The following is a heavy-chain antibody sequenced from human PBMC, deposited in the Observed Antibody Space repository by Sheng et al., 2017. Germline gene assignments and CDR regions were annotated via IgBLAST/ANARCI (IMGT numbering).Heavy chain of an antibody. D-gene: IGHD4-4*01. CDR2: IYHSGST. J-gene: IGHJ4*02. Sequence: QVQLQESGPGLVKPSETLSLTCAVSGYSISSGYYWGWIRQPPWKGLEWIGSIYHSGSTYYNPSLKSRVTISVDTSKNQFSLKLSSVTAADTAVYYCARERPPGYSNYYYFDYWGQGTLVTVSS. CDR3: ARERPPGYSNYYYFDY. V-gene: IGHV4-38-2*02. CDR1: GYSISSGYY.